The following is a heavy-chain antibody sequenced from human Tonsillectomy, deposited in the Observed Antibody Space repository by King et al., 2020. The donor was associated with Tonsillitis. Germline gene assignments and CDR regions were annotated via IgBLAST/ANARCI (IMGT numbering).Heavy chain of an antibody. J-gene: IGHJ5*01. D-gene: IGHD2/OR15-2a*01. CDR3: GCDKNNSWYFS. Sequence: QLQESGPGLVRPSETLSISCSVSGGSISGSRHHWGWIRQAPGTGLEWIGTIYDTGSPQYNPSLKSRVTIFVDTSKNQFSLKLSSVTAADTAVYYCGCDKNNSWYFSWGQGTVVTVSS. CDR1: GGSISGSRHH. V-gene: IGHV4-39*01. CDR2: IYDTGSP.